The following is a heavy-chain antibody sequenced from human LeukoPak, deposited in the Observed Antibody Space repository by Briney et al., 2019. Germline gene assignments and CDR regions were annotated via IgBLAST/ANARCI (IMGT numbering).Heavy chain of an antibody. CDR2: IIPIFGTA. CDR3: ARDYYDSSGYYYTFDY. CDR1: GGTFSSYA. Sequence: SVKVSCKASGGTFSSYAISWVRQAPGQGLECMGGIIPIFGTANYAQKFQGRVTITADESTSTAYMELSSLRSEDTAVYYCARDYYDSSGYYYTFDYWGQGTLVTVSS. D-gene: IGHD3-22*01. J-gene: IGHJ4*02. V-gene: IGHV1-69*13.